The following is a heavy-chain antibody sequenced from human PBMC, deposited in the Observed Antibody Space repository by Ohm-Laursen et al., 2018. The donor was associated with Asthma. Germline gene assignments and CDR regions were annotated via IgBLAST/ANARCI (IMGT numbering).Heavy chain of an antibody. D-gene: IGHD3-10*01. J-gene: IGHJ3*02. CDR2: ISWRSGSI. CDR3: AKPKYGSGSYYPDAFDI. CDR1: GFTFEEYA. V-gene: IGHV3-9*01. Sequence: SLRLSCAASGFTFEEYAMHWVRQAPGKGLEWVSVISWRSGSIDYADSVKGRFTISRDSAKNSLYLQMNSLRAEDTALYYCAKPKYGSGSYYPDAFDIWGQGTMVTVSS.